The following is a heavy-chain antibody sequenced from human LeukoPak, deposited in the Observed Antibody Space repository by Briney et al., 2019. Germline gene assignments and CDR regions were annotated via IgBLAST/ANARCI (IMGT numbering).Heavy chain of an antibody. V-gene: IGHV1-69*04. CDR1: GGTFSSYA. J-gene: IGHJ3*02. D-gene: IGHD2-15*01. CDR2: IIPILGIA. CDR3: ARDPLGYCSGGSCRAEGAFDI. Sequence: GASVKVSCKASGGTFSSYAISWVRQAPGQGLEWMGRIIPILGIANYAQKFQGRVTITADKSTSTAYMELSSLRSEDTAVYYCARDPLGYCSGGSCRAEGAFDIWGQGTMVTVSS.